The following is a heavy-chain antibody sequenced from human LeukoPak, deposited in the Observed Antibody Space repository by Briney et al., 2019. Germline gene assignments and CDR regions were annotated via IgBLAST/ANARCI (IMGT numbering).Heavy chain of an antibody. CDR2: IIPIFGTA. D-gene: IGHD5-24*01. V-gene: IGHV1-69*13. CDR1: GGTFSSYA. Sequence: SVKVSCKASGGTFSSYAISWVRQAPGQGLEWMGGIIPIFGTANYAQKFQGRVTITADESTSTAYMELSSLRSEDTAVYYCARERDGYNYYFDYWGQGTLVTVSS. J-gene: IGHJ4*02. CDR3: ARERDGYNYYFDY.